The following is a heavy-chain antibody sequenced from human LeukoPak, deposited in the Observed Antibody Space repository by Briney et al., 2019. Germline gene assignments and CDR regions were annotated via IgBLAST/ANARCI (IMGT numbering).Heavy chain of an antibody. CDR2: ISGSGGST. Sequence: GGSLRLSCAASGFTFSSYAMSWVRQAPGKGLEGVSAISGSGGSTYYADSAKGRFTISRDNSKNTLYLQMNSLRAEDTAVYYCAKEVSGYSYGFGLFDYWGQGTLVTVSS. V-gene: IGHV3-23*01. CDR1: GFTFSSYA. CDR3: AKEVSGYSYGFGLFDY. J-gene: IGHJ4*02. D-gene: IGHD5-18*01.